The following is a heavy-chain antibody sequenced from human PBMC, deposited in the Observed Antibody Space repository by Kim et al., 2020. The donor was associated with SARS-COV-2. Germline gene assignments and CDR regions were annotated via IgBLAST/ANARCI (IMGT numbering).Heavy chain of an antibody. J-gene: IGHJ6*03. Sequence: SQTLSLTCAISGDSVSSNSAAWNWIRQSPSRGLEWLGRTYYRSKWGHDYAVSVKSRVTINPDISKNQFSLQLNSVTPEDTAVYYCARTQYVVVAATRDYHYYYLDVWGKGTTVTVSS. CDR2: TYYRSKWGH. D-gene: IGHD2-15*01. CDR1: GDSVSSNSAA. V-gene: IGHV6-1*01. CDR3: ARTQYVVVAATRDYHYYYLDV.